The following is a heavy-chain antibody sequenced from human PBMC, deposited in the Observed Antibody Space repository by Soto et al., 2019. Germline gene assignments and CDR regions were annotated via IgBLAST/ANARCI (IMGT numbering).Heavy chain of an antibody. D-gene: IGHD3-22*01. CDR3: ARDRPASVASSGYYLGYYYGMDV. J-gene: IGHJ6*02. CDR2: ISSSSSYI. Sequence: GGSLRLSCAASGFTFSSYSMNWVRQAPGKGLEWVSSISSSSSYIYYADSVKGRFTISRDNAKNSLYLQMNSLRAEDTAVYYCARDRPASVASSGYYLGYYYGMDVWGQGTTVTVSS. CDR1: GFTFSSYS. V-gene: IGHV3-21*01.